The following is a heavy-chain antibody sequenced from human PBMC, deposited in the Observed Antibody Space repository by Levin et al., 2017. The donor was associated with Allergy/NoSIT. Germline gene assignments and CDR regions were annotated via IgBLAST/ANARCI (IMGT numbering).Heavy chain of an antibody. D-gene: IGHD3-16*01. CDR2: IYYTGRT. CDR3: ARHGGAVSPKSSGAFDI. V-gene: IGHV4-39*01. Sequence: PSETLSLTCTVSGGSISGSTYYWGWIRQPPGRGLEWVGSIYYTGRTFYNAPLKSRVTISVDTSKNQFSLKLSSVTAADTAIYYCARHGGAVSPKSSGAFDICGQGTMVTVSS. J-gene: IGHJ3*02. CDR1: GGSISGSTYY.